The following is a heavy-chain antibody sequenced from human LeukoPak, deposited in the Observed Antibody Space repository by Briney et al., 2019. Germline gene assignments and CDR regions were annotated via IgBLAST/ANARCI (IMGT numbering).Heavy chain of an antibody. CDR2: INHSGST. J-gene: IGHJ4*02. CDR1: GGSFSGYY. D-gene: IGHD3-10*01. V-gene: IGHV4-34*01. Sequence: SETLSLTCAVYGGSFSGYYWSWIRQPPGKGLEWIGEINHSGSTNYNPSLKSRVTISVDTSKNQFSLKLSSVTAADTAVYYCARLKGNSYYDYWGQGTLVTVSS. CDR3: ARLKGNSYYDY.